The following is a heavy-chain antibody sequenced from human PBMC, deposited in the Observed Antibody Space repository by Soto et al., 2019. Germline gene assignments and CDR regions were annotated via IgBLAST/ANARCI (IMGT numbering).Heavy chain of an antibody. D-gene: IGHD3-3*01. CDR2: ISAYNGNT. V-gene: IGHV1-18*01. CDR3: VRLSITIFGVVIGAFDI. CDR1: GYTFTSYG. Sequence: GASVKVSCKASGYTFTSYGISWVRQAPGQGLEWMGWISAYNGNTNYAQKLQGRVTMTTDTSTSTAYMELRSLRSDDTAVYYCVRLSITIFGVVIGAFDIWGQGPMGTVSS. J-gene: IGHJ3*02.